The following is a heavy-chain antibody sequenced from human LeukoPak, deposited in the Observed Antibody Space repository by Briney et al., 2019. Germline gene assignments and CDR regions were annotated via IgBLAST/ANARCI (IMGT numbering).Heavy chain of an antibody. Sequence: GRSLRLSCAASGFTFSSYGMHWVRQAPGKGLEWVTVISYDGSNKYYADSMKGRFTISRDNSKNTLYLEMNSLTAEDTAVYYCAKTRGTYNAYYYYMDVWGKGTTVTVSS. CDR1: GFTFSSYG. CDR3: AKTRGTYNAYYYYMDV. CDR2: ISYDGSNK. D-gene: IGHD1-26*01. J-gene: IGHJ6*03. V-gene: IGHV3-30*18.